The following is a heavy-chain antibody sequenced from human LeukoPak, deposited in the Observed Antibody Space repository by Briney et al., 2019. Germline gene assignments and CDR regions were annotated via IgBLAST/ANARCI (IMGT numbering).Heavy chain of an antibody. D-gene: IGHD6-13*01. CDR1: GFTFDDYG. Sequence: GGSLGLSCAASGFTFDDYGMSWVRQAPGKGLEWVSGINWNGGSTGYADSVKGRFTISRDNAKNSLYLQMNSLRAEDTALYYCARRIAASNYMDVWGKGTTVTVSS. V-gene: IGHV3-20*04. CDR2: INWNGGST. J-gene: IGHJ6*03. CDR3: ARRIAASNYMDV.